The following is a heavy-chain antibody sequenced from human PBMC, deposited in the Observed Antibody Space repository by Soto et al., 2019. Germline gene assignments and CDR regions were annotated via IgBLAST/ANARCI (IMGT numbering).Heavy chain of an antibody. V-gene: IGHV3-30-3*01. Sequence: QVQLVESGGGVVQPGRSLRLSCAASGFTFSSYAMHWVSQAPGKGLEWVAVISYDGSNKYYADSVKGRFTISRDNSKNTLYLQMNSQRAEDTAVYYCARAMGGLYYYYYGMDVWGQGTTVTVSS. J-gene: IGHJ6*02. CDR3: ARAMGGLYYYYYGMDV. CDR2: ISYDGSNK. D-gene: IGHD1-26*01. CDR1: GFTFSSYA.